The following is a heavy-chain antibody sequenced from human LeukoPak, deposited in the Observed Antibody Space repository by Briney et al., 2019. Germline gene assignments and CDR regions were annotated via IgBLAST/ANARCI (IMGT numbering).Heavy chain of an antibody. CDR3: AKDRRLLWFGEFNY. CDR2: ISYDGSNK. D-gene: IGHD3-10*01. V-gene: IGHV3-30*18. CDR1: GFTFSSYG. Sequence: PGGSLRLSCAASGFTFSSYGMHWVRQAPGKGLEWVAVISYDGSNKYYADSVKGRFTISRDNSKNTLYLQMNSLRAEDTAVYYCAKDRRLLWFGEFNYWGQGTLVTVSS. J-gene: IGHJ4*02.